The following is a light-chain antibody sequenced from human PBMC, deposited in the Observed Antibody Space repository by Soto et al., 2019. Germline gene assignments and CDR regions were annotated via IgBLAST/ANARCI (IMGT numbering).Light chain of an antibody. CDR3: QQSYITPWT. CDR1: QSIRSY. J-gene: IGKJ1*01. V-gene: IGKV1-39*01. Sequence: DIQMTQSPSSLSASVGDRVTITCRASQSIRSYLNWYQQKPGKAPKLLIYAASSLQSGVPSRFSGSVSGTDFTLTISSLQPEDFATYYCQQSYITPWTFGQGTQVEIK. CDR2: AAS.